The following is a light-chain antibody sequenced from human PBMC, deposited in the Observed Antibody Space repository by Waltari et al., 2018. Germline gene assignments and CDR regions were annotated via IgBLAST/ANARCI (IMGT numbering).Light chain of an antibody. CDR1: QRIRSS. CDR3: QQYQNWLPWT. J-gene: IGKJ1*01. CDR2: GIL. V-gene: IGKV3-15*01. Sequence: EVVMTQSPATLSVSPGERVSISCRASQRIRSSLAWYHVRPGPAPRLLNYGILSRATGVPARFSGSESGTNFSLIISGLQSEDVGLYYCQQYQNWLPWTFGQGTKVESK.